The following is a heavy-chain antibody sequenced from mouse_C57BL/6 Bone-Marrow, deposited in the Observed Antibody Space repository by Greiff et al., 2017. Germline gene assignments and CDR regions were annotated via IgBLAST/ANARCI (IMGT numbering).Heavy chain of an antibody. D-gene: IGHD1-1*01. CDR2: ISGGGGNT. CDR1: GFTFSSYT. Sequence: EVMLVESGGGLVKPGGSLKLSCAASGFTFSSYTMSWVRQTPEKRLQWVAAISGGGGNTYYPDSVKGRFTISRANDKNILYLQMSSLRSEDTALYYCSRHVTPVLATKYFDVWGTGTTVTVSS. V-gene: IGHV5-9*01. CDR3: SRHVTPVLATKYFDV. J-gene: IGHJ1*03.